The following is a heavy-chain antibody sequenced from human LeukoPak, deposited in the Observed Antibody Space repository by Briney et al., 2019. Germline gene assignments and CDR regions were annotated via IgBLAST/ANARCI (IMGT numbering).Heavy chain of an antibody. Sequence: GGSLRLSCAASGFTFSDYYMTGVRQAPGMGLEWLSYISSSGDIIYYADSVKGRFTISRDNAKNSLYLQMNSLRAEDTAVYYCARTRQLLFYFDFWGQGTLVTVSS. D-gene: IGHD5-18*01. J-gene: IGHJ4*02. CDR1: GFTFSDYY. CDR2: ISSSGDII. CDR3: ARTRQLLFYFDF. V-gene: IGHV3-11*01.